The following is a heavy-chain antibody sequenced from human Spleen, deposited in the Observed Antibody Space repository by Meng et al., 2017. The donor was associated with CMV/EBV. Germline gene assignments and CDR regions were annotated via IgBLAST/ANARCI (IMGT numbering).Heavy chain of an antibody. J-gene: IGHJ6*02. CDR3: AREGLSDYYYYGMDV. Sequence: GGSLRLSCAASGFTFSRYSMNWVRQAPGKGLEWVSSITSSSIYMYYAASVRGRFTISRDNAKNSLYLQINSLRAEDTAMYYCAREGLSDYYYYGMDVWGQGTTVTVSS. V-gene: IGHV3-21*01. D-gene: IGHD3-16*02. CDR1: GFTFSRYS. CDR2: ITSSSIYM.